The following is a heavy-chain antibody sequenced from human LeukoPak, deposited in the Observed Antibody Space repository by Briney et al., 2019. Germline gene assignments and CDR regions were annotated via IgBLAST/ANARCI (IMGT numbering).Heavy chain of an antibody. V-gene: IGHV3-7*03. Sequence: GESLRLSCEASGFVFSRNWMTWVRQAPGKGLEWVANIRQDGREIYYVDSVKGRFTISRDNAKSSMYLQMNSLRAEDTAVYYCARHDYGDYDLDYWGQGTLVTVSS. D-gene: IGHD4-17*01. CDR3: ARHDYGDYDLDY. CDR2: IRQDGREI. CDR1: GFVFSRNW. J-gene: IGHJ4*02.